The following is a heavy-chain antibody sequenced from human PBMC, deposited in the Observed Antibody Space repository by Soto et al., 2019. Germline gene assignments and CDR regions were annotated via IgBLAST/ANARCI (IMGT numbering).Heavy chain of an antibody. CDR3: ASLFYCTRLHYLLHA. J-gene: IGHJ3*01. Sequence: NPALTSGVSGDSISSGHWWSWVRQSPGKGLQWIGEIHHSGDTNSHPSLRGRVIISVETSKNQVSLRLSSVTAADTAIYYCASLFYCTRLHYLLHA. CDR2: IHHSGDT. CDR1: GDSISSGHW. V-gene: IGHV4-4*02. D-gene: IGHD2-8*01.